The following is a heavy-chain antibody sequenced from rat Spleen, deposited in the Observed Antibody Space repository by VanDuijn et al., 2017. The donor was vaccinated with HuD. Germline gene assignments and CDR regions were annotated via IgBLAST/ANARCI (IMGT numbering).Heavy chain of an antibody. J-gene: IGHJ2*01. V-gene: IGHV5-34*01. CDR1: GFTFSNYG. CDR2: ISSSSSYI. Sequence: EVQLVESGGGLVQPGRSLKLSCLASGFTFSNYGMNWIRQAPGKGLEWVASISSSSSYIYYADTVKGRFTISRENAKNTLYLQMTSLRSEDTALYYCATHEVYYGLLPDYWGQGIMVTVSS. D-gene: IGHD1-6*01. CDR3: ATHEVYYGLLPDY.